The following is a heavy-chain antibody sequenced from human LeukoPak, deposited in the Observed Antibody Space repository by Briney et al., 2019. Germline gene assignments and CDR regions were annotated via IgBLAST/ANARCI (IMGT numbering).Heavy chain of an antibody. CDR2: IYYSGST. CDR3: ARVSHYYDSSGINWFDP. CDR1: GGSISSGGYY. J-gene: IGHJ5*02. V-gene: IGHV4-31*03. Sequence: SETLSLTCTVSGGSISSGGYYWSWIRQHPGKGLEWIGYIYYSGSTYYNPSLKSRVTISVDTSKNQFSLKLSSVTVADTAVYYCARVSHYYDSSGINWFDPWGQGTLVTVSS. D-gene: IGHD3-22*01.